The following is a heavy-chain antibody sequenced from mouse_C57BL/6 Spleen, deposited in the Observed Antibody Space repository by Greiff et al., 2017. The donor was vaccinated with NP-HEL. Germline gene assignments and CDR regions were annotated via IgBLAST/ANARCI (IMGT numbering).Heavy chain of an antibody. J-gene: IGHJ1*03. Sequence: QVQLQQPGAELVKPGASVKLSCKASGYTFTSYWMQWVKQRPGQGLEWIGEIDPSDSYTNYNQKFKGKATLTVDTSSSTAYMQLSSLTSEDSAVYYCARRDYPYWYFDVWGTGTTVTVSS. CDR3: ARRDYPYWYFDV. D-gene: IGHD5-5*01. CDR1: GYTFTSYW. CDR2: IDPSDSYT. V-gene: IGHV1-50*01.